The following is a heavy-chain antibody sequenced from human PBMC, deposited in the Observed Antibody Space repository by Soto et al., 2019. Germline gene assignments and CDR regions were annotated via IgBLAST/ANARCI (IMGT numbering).Heavy chain of an antibody. CDR2: IKQDGSEK. J-gene: IGHJ6*02. D-gene: IGHD2-15*01. CDR3: AREGYYPVVREGGGMDV. Sequence: GGPLRLSCTASELDFRSYWMRLVRQAPGKGLEWVANIKQDGSEKYYVDSVKGRFTISRDNSKNTLYLQMNSLRAEDTAVYYCAREGYYPVVREGGGMDVWGQGTKVTVSS. CDR1: ELDFRSYW. V-gene: IGHV3-7*01.